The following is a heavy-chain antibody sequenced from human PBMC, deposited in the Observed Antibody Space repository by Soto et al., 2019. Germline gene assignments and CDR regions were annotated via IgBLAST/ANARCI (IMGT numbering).Heavy chain of an antibody. V-gene: IGHV4-4*02. Sequence: PSETLCLTCAVSGGSISSSNWWSWVRQPPGKGLEWIGEIYHSGSTNYNPSLKSRVTISVDTSKNQFSLKLSSVTAADTAVYYCARRWGRCFDYWGQGTLVTVSS. J-gene: IGHJ4*02. CDR2: IYHSGST. D-gene: IGHD2-15*01. CDR3: ARRWGRCFDY. CDR1: GGSISSSNW.